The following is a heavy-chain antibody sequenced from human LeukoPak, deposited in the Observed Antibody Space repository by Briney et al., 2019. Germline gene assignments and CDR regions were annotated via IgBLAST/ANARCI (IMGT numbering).Heavy chain of an antibody. J-gene: IGHJ4*02. CDR3: ARGASYGDNYFVNPRNYFGF. Sequence: SETLSLTCNVSGVSVSSTNYYWTWIRQHPGKGLEWIGYIYYSGSTYYNPSLKSRVIISIDTSENQFSLNLTSVTAADTAVYYCARGASYGDNYFVNPRNYFGFWGQGSLVTVTA. V-gene: IGHV4-31*03. CDR1: GVSVSSTNYY. CDR2: IYYSGST. D-gene: IGHD4-17*01.